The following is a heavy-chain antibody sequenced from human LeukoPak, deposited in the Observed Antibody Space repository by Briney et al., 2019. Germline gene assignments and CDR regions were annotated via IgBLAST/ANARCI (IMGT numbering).Heavy chain of an antibody. V-gene: IGHV4-30-2*01. D-gene: IGHD6-19*01. CDR3: ARVSAVAGTPDAFDI. J-gene: IGHJ3*02. CDR2: IYHSGST. CDR1: GGSISSGGYY. Sequence: KPSETLSLTCTVSGGSISSGGYYWSWIRQPPGKGLEWIGYIYHSGSTYYNPSLKSRVTISVDTSKNQFSLRLSSVTAADTAVYYCARVSAVAGTPDAFDIWGQGTMVTVSS.